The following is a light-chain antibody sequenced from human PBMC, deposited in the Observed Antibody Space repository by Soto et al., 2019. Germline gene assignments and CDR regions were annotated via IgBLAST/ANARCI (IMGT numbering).Light chain of an antibody. Sequence: QSALTQPASVSGSPGQSITISCTGTTSDIGTYNYVSWYQQHAGRAPKLIIYGVSHRPSGVSNRFSGSKSGSTASLTISGLQAEDEAHYYCSAYTSSSTPYVFGSGTKVTVL. CDR2: GVS. J-gene: IGLJ1*01. V-gene: IGLV2-14*01. CDR1: TSDIGTYNY. CDR3: SAYTSSSTPYV.